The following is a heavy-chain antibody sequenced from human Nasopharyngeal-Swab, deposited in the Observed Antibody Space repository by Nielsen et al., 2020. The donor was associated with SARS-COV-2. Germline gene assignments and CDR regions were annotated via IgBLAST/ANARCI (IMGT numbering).Heavy chain of an antibody. CDR3: ARGPQGGSRRPYYFDY. D-gene: IGHD1-26*01. J-gene: IGHJ4*02. CDR2: INHSGST. Sequence: RQAPGKGLEWIGEINHSGSTNYNPSLKSRVTISVDTSKNQFSLKLSSVTAADTAVYYCARGPQGGSRRPYYFDYWGQGTLVTVSS. V-gene: IGHV4-34*01.